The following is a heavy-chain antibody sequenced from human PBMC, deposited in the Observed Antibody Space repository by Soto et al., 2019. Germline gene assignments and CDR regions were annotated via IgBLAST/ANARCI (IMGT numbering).Heavy chain of an antibody. V-gene: IGHV3-21*01. CDR3: ARESRAYCGGDCSH. Sequence: GSLRLSCAASGFTFSSYSMNWVRQAPGKGLEWVSSISSSSSYIYYADSVKGRFTISRDNAKNSLYLQMNSLRAEDTAVYYCARESRAYCGGDCSHWGQGTLVTVSS. D-gene: IGHD2-21*02. CDR1: GFTFSSYS. J-gene: IGHJ4*02. CDR2: ISSSSSYI.